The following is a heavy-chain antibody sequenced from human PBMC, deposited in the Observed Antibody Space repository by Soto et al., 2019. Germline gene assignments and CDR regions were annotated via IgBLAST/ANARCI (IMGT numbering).Heavy chain of an antibody. J-gene: IGHJ5*02. V-gene: IGHV4-59*01. D-gene: IGHD3-22*01. Sequence: QVQLQESGPGLVKPSETLSLTCTVSGGSISSYYWSWIRQPPGKGLEWIGYIYYSGSTNYNPSLKSRVTLSVDTSNNQFSLKLSSVTAADTAVYYCAREDYYYDSSGYYHPHLGFDPWGQGTLVTVSS. CDR1: GGSISSYY. CDR2: IYYSGST. CDR3: AREDYYYDSSGYYHPHLGFDP.